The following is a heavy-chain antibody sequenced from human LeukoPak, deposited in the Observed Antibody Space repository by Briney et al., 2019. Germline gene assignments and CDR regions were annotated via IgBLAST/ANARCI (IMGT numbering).Heavy chain of an antibody. CDR2: IYYSGST. D-gene: IGHD5/OR15-5a*01. J-gene: IGHJ4*02. CDR1: GGSISSSSYY. CDR3: ARGGLPSTKVD. V-gene: IGHV4-39*07. Sequence: SETLSLTCTVSGGSISSSSYYWGWIRQPPGKGLEWIGSIYYSGSTYYNPSLKSRVTISVDTSKNQFSLKLSSVTAADTAVYYCARGGLPSTKVDWGQGTLVTVSS.